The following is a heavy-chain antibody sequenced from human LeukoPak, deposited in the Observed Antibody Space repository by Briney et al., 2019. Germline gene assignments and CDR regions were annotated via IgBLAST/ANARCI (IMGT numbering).Heavy chain of an antibody. D-gene: IGHD2-15*01. Sequence: ASVKVSCKASGYTFTSYDINWVRQATGQGLEWMGWMNPNSGNTGYAQKFQGRVTMTRNTSISTAYMELSSLRSEDTAVYYCARECRWWPPYYFDYWGQGTLVTVSS. J-gene: IGHJ4*02. V-gene: IGHV1-8*01. CDR1: GYTFTSYD. CDR2: MNPNSGNT. CDR3: ARECRWWPPYYFDY.